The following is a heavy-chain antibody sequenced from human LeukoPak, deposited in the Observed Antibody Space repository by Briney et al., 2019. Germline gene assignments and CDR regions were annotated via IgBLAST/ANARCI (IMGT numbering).Heavy chain of an antibody. D-gene: IGHD1-26*01. V-gene: IGHV3-53*01. J-gene: IGHJ4*02. Sequence: GGSRRFSGAASGFTVSSNYMSWFRKPPGKGRKGASVIYSGGSTYYADSVKGRFTISRDNSKNTLYLQMNSLRAEDTAVYYCATVRGIVGATPADYWGQGTLVTVSS. CDR1: GFTVSSNY. CDR3: ATVRGIVGATPADY. CDR2: IYSGGST.